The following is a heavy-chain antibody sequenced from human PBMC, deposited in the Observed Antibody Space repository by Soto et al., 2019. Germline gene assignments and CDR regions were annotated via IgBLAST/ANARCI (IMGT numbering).Heavy chain of an antibody. V-gene: IGHV4-39*01. CDR2: IYYSGST. Sequence: SETLSLTCTVSGGSISSSSYYWGWIRQPPGKGLEWIGSIYYSGSTYYNPSLKSRVTISVDTSKNQFSLKLSSVTAADTAVYYCASHLGSRVGATSEFDYWGQGTLVTVYS. CDR3: ASHLGSRVGATSEFDY. D-gene: IGHD1-26*01. CDR1: GGSISSSSYY. J-gene: IGHJ4*02.